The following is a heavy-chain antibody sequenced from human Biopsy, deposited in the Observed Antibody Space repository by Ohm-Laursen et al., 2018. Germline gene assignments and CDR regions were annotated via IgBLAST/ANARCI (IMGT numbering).Heavy chain of an antibody. CDR2: ISYTGYT. J-gene: IGHJ1*01. CDR1: GGSFTGHY. D-gene: IGHD4-23*01. Sequence: SHTLSLTCAVSGGSFTGHYWSWIRQPPGKGLEWIGHISYTGYTSYKSSLKSRVTISLDTSRKHFSLRLTSLAAADTAVYYCARGSNEYGGLYFPHWGQGTLVTVSS. CDR3: ARGSNEYGGLYFPH. V-gene: IGHV4-59*11.